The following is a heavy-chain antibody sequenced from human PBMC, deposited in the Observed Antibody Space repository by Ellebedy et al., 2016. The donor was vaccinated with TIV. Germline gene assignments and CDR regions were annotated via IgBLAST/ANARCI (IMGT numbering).Heavy chain of an antibody. CDR1: GFTFSDYY. CDR3: AREDYDSSGYHSGLDY. Sequence: PGGSLRLSCAASGFTFSDYYMSWIRQAPGKGLEWVSYISSSSSYTNYADSVKGRFTISRDNAKNSLYLQMNSLRAEDTAVYYCAREDYDSSGYHSGLDYWGQGTLVTVSS. CDR2: ISSSSSYT. D-gene: IGHD3-22*01. J-gene: IGHJ4*02. V-gene: IGHV3-11*06.